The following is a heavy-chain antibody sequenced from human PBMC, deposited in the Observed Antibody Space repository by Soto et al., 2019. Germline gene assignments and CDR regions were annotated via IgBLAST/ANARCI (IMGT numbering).Heavy chain of an antibody. J-gene: IGHJ6*02. Sequence: QVQLVQSGAEVKKPGASVKVSCTASGYTFTSYGISWVRQAPGQGLEWMGWISAYNGNTNYAQKCQGRVTMTTDTSTSTAYMDLRSLSSDDTAVYYCARAGDNDFWSGFYGMDVWGQGPTVTVSS. V-gene: IGHV1-18*01. CDR3: ARAGDNDFWSGFYGMDV. D-gene: IGHD3-3*01. CDR1: GYTFTSYG. CDR2: ISAYNGNT.